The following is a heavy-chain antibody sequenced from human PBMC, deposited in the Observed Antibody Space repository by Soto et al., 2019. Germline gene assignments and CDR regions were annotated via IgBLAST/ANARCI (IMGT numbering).Heavy chain of an antibody. Sequence: GGSRRLSGAASGFTFSEYCRSWIGKSPGKGLEWVSYISSSSSYTNYADSVKGRFTISRDNAKNSLYLQMNSLRAEDTAVYYCARDRHYYDSSGYYYVFDYWGQGTLVTVSS. D-gene: IGHD3-22*01. J-gene: IGHJ4*02. CDR3: ARDRHYYDSSGYYYVFDY. V-gene: IGHV3-11*06. CDR2: ISSSSSYT. CDR1: GFTFSEYC.